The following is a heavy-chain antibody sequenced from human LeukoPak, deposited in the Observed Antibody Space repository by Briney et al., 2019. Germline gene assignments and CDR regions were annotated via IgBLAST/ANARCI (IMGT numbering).Heavy chain of an antibody. V-gene: IGHV1-3*01. J-gene: IGHJ4*02. Sequence: ASVKVSCKASGYTFTGYYMHWVRQAPGQGLEWMGWINAGNGNTKYSQKFQGRVTITRDTSASTAYMELSSLRSEDAAVYYCARDIRFDYWGQGTLVTVSS. CDR3: ARDIRFDY. CDR2: INAGNGNT. CDR1: GYTFTGYY.